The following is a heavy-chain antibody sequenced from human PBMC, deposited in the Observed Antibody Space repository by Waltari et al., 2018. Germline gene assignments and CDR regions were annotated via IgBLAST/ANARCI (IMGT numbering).Heavy chain of an antibody. Sequence: QVQLQESGPGLVKPSETLSLTCSVSDGPITDYHWSWIRQPPGKALEWIGYIENSGNTNYNPALKSRSTMSRDTSKNQVSLKVNAVTAADTAVYYCARHLGWGNYFYMDVWGKGATVIVSS. J-gene: IGHJ6*03. D-gene: IGHD6-19*01. CDR3: ARHLGWGNYFYMDV. CDR1: DGPITDYH. CDR2: IENSGNT. V-gene: IGHV4-59*01.